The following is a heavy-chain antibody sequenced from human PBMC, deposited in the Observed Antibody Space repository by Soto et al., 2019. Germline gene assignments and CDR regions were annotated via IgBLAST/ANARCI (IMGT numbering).Heavy chain of an antibody. D-gene: IGHD3-22*01. CDR1: GFTFSIYA. J-gene: IGHJ4*02. Sequence: PGGSLILSCAAPGFTFSIYAMSWVRQAPGKGLEWVSAISGSGGSTYYANSVKGRLTISRDNSKNTLYLQMNSLRAEDTAVYYCAKDYRWYYYDSSGYFDYWGQGTLVTVSS. CDR2: ISGSGGST. V-gene: IGHV3-23*01. CDR3: AKDYRWYYYDSSGYFDY.